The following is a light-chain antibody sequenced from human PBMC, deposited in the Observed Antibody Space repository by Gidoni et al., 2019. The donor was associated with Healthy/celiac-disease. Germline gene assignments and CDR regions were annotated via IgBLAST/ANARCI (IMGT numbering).Light chain of an antibody. CDR3: QQSYSTPRT. Sequence: DLQMTQSPSSLSASVGDRVTITCRASQSISSYLNWYQQKPGKAPKLLIYAASSLQSGVPSRFSGSGSGTDFTLNISRLQPEDVATYYCQQSYSTPRTFGQGTKVEIK. V-gene: IGKV1-39*01. CDR1: QSISSY. CDR2: AAS. J-gene: IGKJ1*01.